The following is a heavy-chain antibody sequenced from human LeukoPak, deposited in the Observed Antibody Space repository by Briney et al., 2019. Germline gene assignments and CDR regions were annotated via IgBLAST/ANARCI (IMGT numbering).Heavy chain of an antibody. D-gene: IGHD1-14*01. J-gene: IGHJ4*02. CDR1: GGSISSAGYS. Sequence: SETLSLTCAVSGGSISSAGYSWSWIRQPPGKGLEWIGYIYYSGSTYYNPSLKSRVTISVDTSKNQFSLKLSSVTAADTAVYYCARAKPDGYINYWGQGTLVTVSS. CDR2: IYYSGST. CDR3: ARAKPDGYINY. V-gene: IGHV4-31*11.